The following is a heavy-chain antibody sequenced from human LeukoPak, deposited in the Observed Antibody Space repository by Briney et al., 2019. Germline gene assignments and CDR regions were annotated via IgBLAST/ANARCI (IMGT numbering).Heavy chain of an antibody. CDR3: AKDRWGGDWGNPQH. CDR2: ISYDGSNK. D-gene: IGHD2-21*02. V-gene: IGHV3-30*18. J-gene: IGHJ1*01. Sequence: PGRSLRLSCAASGLTFSSYGMHWVRQAPGKGLEWVAVISYDGSNKYYAESVKGRFTISRDNPKNTLYLQMNSLRAEDTAVYYCAKDRWGGDWGNPQHWGQATLVTVSS. CDR1: GLTFSSYG.